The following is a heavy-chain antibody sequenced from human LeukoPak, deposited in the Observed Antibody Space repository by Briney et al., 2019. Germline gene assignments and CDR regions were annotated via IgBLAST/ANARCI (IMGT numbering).Heavy chain of an antibody. Sequence: PSETLSLTCTVSGGSISSYYWSWIRQPPGKGLEWIGYIYYSGSTNYNPSLKSRVTISVDTSKNQFSLRLSSVTAADTAVYYCARYAQGTLGYWGQGTLVTVSS. D-gene: IGHD1-14*01. CDR1: GGSISSYY. J-gene: IGHJ4*02. CDR2: IYYSGST. CDR3: ARYAQGTLGY. V-gene: IGHV4-59*01.